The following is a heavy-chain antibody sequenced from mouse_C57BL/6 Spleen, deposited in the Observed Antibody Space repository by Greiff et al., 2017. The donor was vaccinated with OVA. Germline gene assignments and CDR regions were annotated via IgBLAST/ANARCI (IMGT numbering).Heavy chain of an antibody. J-gene: IGHJ2*01. Sequence: EVQRVESGGGLVKPGGSLKLSCAASGFTFSDYGMHWVRQAPEKGLEWVAYISSGSSTIYYADTVKGRFTVSRDNAKNTLFLQMTSLRSEDTAMYYCARPEPPDVYFDYWGQGTTLTVSS. CDR1: GFTFSDYG. CDR2: ISSGSSTI. V-gene: IGHV5-17*01. CDR3: ARPEPPDVYFDY.